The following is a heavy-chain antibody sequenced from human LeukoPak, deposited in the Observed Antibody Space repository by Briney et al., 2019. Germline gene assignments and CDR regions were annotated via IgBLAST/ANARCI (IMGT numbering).Heavy chain of an antibody. Sequence: PSETLSLTCTVSGGSISSSSYYWGWIRQPPGKGLEWIGSIHYSGSTYYNPSLKSRVTISVDASKNQFSLKLSSVTAADTAVYYCASRGWLLQRTNDYWGQGTLVTVSS. D-gene: IGHD3-22*01. J-gene: IGHJ4*02. CDR2: IHYSGST. CDR1: GGSISSSSYY. CDR3: ASRGWLLQRTNDY. V-gene: IGHV4-39*07.